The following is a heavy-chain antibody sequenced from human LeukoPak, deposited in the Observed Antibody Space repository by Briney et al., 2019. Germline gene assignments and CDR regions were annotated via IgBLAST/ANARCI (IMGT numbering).Heavy chain of an antibody. CDR3: ASGYYYYYMDV. D-gene: IGHD2-8*02. CDR2: IYTSGST. CDR1: GGSISSGSYY. Sequence: SETLSLTCTVSGGSISSGSYYWSWIRQPAGKGLEWIGRIYTSGSTNYNPSLKSRVTMSVDTSKNQFSLKLSSVTAAATAVYYCASGYYYYYMDVWGKGTTVTVSS. J-gene: IGHJ6*03. V-gene: IGHV4-61*02.